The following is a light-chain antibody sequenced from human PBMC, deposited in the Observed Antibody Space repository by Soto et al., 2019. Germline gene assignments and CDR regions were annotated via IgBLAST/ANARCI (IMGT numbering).Light chain of an antibody. CDR1: RKDSGGS. Sequence: VLTQSPGTLSLSPGERATLSCRARRKDSGGSLAWYQQKPGQAPKHLIYGASNRATGIPDRVSGSGSGTDFTLTISRLEPEDFAVYYCQQYGSSPFTFGGGTKVDIK. V-gene: IGKV3-20*01. J-gene: IGKJ4*01. CDR2: GAS. CDR3: QQYGSSPFT.